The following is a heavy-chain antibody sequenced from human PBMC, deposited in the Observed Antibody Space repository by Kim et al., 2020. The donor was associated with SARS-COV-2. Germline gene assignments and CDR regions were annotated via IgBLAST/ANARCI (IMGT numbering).Heavy chain of an antibody. Sequence: SETLSLTCTVSGGSISSYYWSWIRQPPGKGLEWIGYIYYSGSTNYNPSLKSRVTISVDTSKNQFSLKLSSVTAADTAVYYCASQEWEYYGMDVWGQGTTVTVSS. V-gene: IGHV4-59*01. CDR1: GGSISSYY. CDR2: IYYSGST. J-gene: IGHJ6*02. CDR3: ASQEWEYYGMDV. D-gene: IGHD1-26*01.